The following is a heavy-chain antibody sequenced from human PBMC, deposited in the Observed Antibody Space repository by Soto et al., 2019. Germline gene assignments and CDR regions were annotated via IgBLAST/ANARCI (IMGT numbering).Heavy chain of an antibody. D-gene: IGHD5-12*01. J-gene: IGHJ4*02. CDR1: GYTFTGHY. V-gene: IGHV1-2*02. Sequence: ASVKVSCKASGYTFTGHYIHWVRQAPEQGPEWMGEIGPESGATRYAQKFQGRVTMTRDMSITTVYMELNNLSPDDTAVYYCGRGRSGQIVVFYWGQGTPVTVST. CDR3: GRGRSGQIVVFY. CDR2: IGPESGAT.